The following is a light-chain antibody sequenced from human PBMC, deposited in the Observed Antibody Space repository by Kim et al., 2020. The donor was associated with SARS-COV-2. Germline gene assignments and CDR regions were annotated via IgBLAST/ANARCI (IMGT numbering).Light chain of an antibody. J-gene: IGKJ1*01. CDR2: GAS. CDR3: QQYNNWPPWT. V-gene: IGKV3-15*01. Sequence: EIVMTQSPATLSVSPGDRATLSCRASQSISSNLAWYQQKPGQAPRLLMYGASTRATGIPARFSGSGSGTEFTLTISSLQSEDFAVYYCQQYNNWPPWTFGQGTKVDIK. CDR1: QSISSN.